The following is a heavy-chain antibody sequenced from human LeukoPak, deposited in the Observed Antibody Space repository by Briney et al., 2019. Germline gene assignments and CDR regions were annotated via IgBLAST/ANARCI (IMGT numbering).Heavy chain of an antibody. CDR2: INHSGST. CDR1: GGSFSGYY. CDR3: ARVSPPSLTIFGVATKRYFDS. J-gene: IGHJ4*02. Sequence: PSETLSLTCAVYGGSFSGYYWSWIRQPPGKGLEWIGEINHSGSTNYNPSLKSRVTISVDTSKNQFSLKLSSVTAADTAVYYCARVSPPSLTIFGVATKRYFDSWGQGTLVTVSS. V-gene: IGHV4-34*01. D-gene: IGHD3-3*01.